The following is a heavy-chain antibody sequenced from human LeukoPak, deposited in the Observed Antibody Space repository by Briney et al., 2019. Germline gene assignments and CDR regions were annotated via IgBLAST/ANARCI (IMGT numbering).Heavy chain of an antibody. CDR2: INSDGSST. Sequence: PGGSLRLSCAASGFTFSSYWMHWVRQAPGKGLVWVSRINSDGSSTSYADSVKGRFTISRDNAKNTLYLQMNSVRAEDTAVYYCARDKMTTVTTTGLTWFDPCGQGSLLTVSS. V-gene: IGHV3-74*01. J-gene: IGHJ5*02. D-gene: IGHD4-17*01. CDR3: ARDKMTTVTTTGLTWFDP. CDR1: GFTFSSYW.